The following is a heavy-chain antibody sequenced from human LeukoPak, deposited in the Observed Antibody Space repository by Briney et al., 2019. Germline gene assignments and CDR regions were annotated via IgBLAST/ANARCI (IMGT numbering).Heavy chain of an antibody. CDR1: GFTFSSYE. Sequence: GGSLRLSCAASGFTFSSYEMNWVRQAPGKGLEWVSYISRSGNTIYYADSVKGRFTISRDNAKNSLYLQMNSPRAEDTAVYYCAREGYGDYVLGSLVYNYYYMDVWGKGTTVTISS. CDR2: ISRSGNTI. D-gene: IGHD4-17*01. J-gene: IGHJ6*03. CDR3: AREGYGDYVLGSLVYNYYYMDV. V-gene: IGHV3-48*03.